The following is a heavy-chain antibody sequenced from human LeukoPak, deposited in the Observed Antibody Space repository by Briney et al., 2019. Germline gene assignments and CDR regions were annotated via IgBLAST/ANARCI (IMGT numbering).Heavy chain of an antibody. CDR2: INAGNGNT. D-gene: IGHD2-2*01. V-gene: IGHV1-3*01. CDR3: ARRVVVPAAIVDWFDP. CDR1: GYTFTSYA. Sequence: ASVKVSCKASGYTFTSYAMHWVRQAPGQRLEWMGWINAGNGNTKYSQKFQGRVTITRGTSASTAYMELSSLRSEDTAVYYCARRVVVPAAIVDWFDPWGQGTLVTVSS. J-gene: IGHJ5*02.